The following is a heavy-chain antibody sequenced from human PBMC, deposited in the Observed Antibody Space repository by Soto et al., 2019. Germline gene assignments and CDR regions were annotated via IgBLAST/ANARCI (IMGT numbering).Heavy chain of an antibody. CDR3: ARISADFDWLLYPIDY. D-gene: IGHD3-9*01. CDR1: GFSLSNARMG. J-gene: IGHJ4*02. V-gene: IGHV2-26*01. Sequence: QVTLKESGPVLVKPTETLTLTCTVSGFSLSNARMGVSWIRQPPGKALEWLAHIFSNDEKSYSTSLKSRLTISKDTSKSQVVLTMTNMDPVDTATYYCARISADFDWLLYPIDYWGQGTLVTVSS. CDR2: IFSNDEK.